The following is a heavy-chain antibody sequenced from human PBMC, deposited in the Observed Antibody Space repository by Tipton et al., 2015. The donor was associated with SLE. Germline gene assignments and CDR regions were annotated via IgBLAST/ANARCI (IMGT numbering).Heavy chain of an antibody. Sequence: SLRLSCTASGFTFSSYEMNWVRQAPGTGLEFVAYISYSGSTMFYADSVKGRFTISRDNAKNTLYLQMNSLRAEDTAVYYCARQSTGSYRFDNWGQGALVTVSS. CDR2: ISYSGSTM. J-gene: IGHJ4*02. CDR3: ARQSTGSYRFDN. CDR1: GFTFSSYE. D-gene: IGHD1-26*01. V-gene: IGHV3-48*03.